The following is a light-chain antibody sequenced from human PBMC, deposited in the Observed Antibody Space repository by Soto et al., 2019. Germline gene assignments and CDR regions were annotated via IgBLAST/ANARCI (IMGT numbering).Light chain of an antibody. CDR1: QSVSSY. CDR3: QQRSNWPRFT. Sequence: LELSNSPATLCLSPGARSTVSCMPNQSVSSYLAWYQQKPGQAPRLLIYDASNRATGMTAGFSGSGYGPDYTLTISSLAPEDFAVYYCQQRSNWPRFTFGHGTKVDI. J-gene: IGKJ3*01. CDR2: DAS. V-gene: IGKV3-11*01.